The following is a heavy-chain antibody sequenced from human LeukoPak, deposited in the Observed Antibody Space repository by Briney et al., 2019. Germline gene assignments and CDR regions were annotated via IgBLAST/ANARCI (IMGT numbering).Heavy chain of an antibody. CDR1: GFIFSDYY. CDR3: ARAVRAGGDY. D-gene: IGHD3-22*01. J-gene: IGHJ4*02. V-gene: IGHV3-11*01. Sequence: PGGSLRLSCAASGFIFSDYYMTWIRQAPGKGLEWVSYISPSGSDIYYADSVKGRFTISRDNGKNSVYLQMNSLRADDTAMYYCARAVRAGGDYWGQGTLVTISS. CDR2: ISPSGSDI.